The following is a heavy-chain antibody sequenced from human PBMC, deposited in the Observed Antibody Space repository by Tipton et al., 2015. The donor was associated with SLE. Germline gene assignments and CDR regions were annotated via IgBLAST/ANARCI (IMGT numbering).Heavy chain of an antibody. J-gene: IGHJ5*02. CDR2: IRSQGKGGTA. CDR3: MSEES. Sequence: RSLRLSCTGSGFAFGDYALSWVRHAPEKGLEWVGFIRSQGKGGTAEYGASVRDRFTISRDDSKSVAYLQMDSLRFEDTGGYYCMSEESWGQGTQVTASA. CDR1: GFAFGDYA. V-gene: IGHV3-49*04.